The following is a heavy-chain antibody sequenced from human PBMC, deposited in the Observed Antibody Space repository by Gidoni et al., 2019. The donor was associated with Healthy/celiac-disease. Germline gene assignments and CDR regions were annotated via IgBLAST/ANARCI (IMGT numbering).Heavy chain of an antibody. CDR1: GFPFDVYA. Sequence: EVQLVDSWGGLVQPGRSLILSCAASGFPFDVYAMHWVRQAPGKGLEWVSGISWNSGSIGYADSVKGRFTISRDNAKNSLYLQMNSLRAEDTALYYCAKDSFMDTAMVKPGGIGSWGQGTLVTVSS. D-gene: IGHD5-18*01. CDR2: ISWNSGSI. CDR3: AKDSFMDTAMVKPGGIGS. V-gene: IGHV3-9*01. J-gene: IGHJ4*02.